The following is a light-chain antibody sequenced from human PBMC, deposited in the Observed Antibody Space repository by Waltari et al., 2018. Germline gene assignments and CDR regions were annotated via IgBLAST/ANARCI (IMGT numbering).Light chain of an antibody. CDR1: QTVARNY. V-gene: IGKV3-20*01. J-gene: IGKJ4*02. Sequence: EIVLTQSPGTLSLSPGERATLSCGASQTVARNYLAWYQQKPGQAPRLLIHSASSRAPGIRDRFSGSGSGTDFTLTSSRLEPEDFAVYHCQQYATSPLTVGGGTKVEIK. CDR3: QQYATSPLT. CDR2: SAS.